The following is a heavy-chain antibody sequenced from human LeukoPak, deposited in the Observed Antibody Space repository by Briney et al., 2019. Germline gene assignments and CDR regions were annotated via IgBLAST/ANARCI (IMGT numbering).Heavy chain of an antibody. V-gene: IGHV6-1*01. J-gene: IGHJ6*03. D-gene: IGHD3-10*01. CDR3: ARGHGSVLNSYYYMDV. CDR1: GDSVSSNSAG. CDR2: TYYRSKWYN. Sequence: SQTLSLTCDISGDSVSSNSAGWNWIRQSPSRGLEWLGRTYYRSKWYNDYAVSVKSRITINPDTSKNQFSLQLNSVTPEDTAVYYCARGHGSVLNSYYYMDVWGKGTTVTDSS.